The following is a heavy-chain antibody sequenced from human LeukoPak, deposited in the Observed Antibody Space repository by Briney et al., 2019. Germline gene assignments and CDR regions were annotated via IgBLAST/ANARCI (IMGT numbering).Heavy chain of an antibody. CDR1: GGSISSYY. Sequence: SETLSLTCTVAGGSISSYYWSWIRQPPGEGRGWVGYIYYGGSTNHNPSLRSRATISVATSKNQSSLKLSFVTAADTAVYYCARGGYSGVVQENSLDYWGQGTLVTVSS. J-gene: IGHJ4*02. CDR2: IYYGGST. CDR3: ARGGYSGVVQENSLDY. V-gene: IGHV4-59*12. D-gene: IGHD6-25*01.